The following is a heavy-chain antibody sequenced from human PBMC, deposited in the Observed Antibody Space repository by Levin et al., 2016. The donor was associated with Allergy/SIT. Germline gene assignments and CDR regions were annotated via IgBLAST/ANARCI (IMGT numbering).Heavy chain of an antibody. CDR3: ARWDYGSGSYYHN. CDR2: IIPIFGTA. J-gene: IGHJ4*02. V-gene: IGHV1-69*06. D-gene: IGHD3-10*01. Sequence: WVRQAPGQGLEWMGGIIPIFGTASYAQKFQGRVTITADKSTSTAYMELSSLRSEDTAVYYCARWDYGSGSYYHNWGQGTLVTVSS.